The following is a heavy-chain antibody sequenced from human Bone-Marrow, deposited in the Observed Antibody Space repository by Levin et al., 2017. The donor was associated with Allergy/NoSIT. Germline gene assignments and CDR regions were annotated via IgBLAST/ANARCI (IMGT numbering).Heavy chain of an antibody. CDR3: ATDLIGVGAATLFDY. J-gene: IGHJ4*02. CDR2: FDAEDGET. Sequence: VASVKVSCKVSGYSLTDLSIHWVRQSPEKGLEWMGSFDAEDGETIYAQKFQDRVTMTEDTSTDTAYMELRSLRFEDTAIYYCATDLIGVGAATLFDYWGQGALVTVSS. V-gene: IGHV1-24*01. D-gene: IGHD2-15*01. CDR1: GYSLTDLS.